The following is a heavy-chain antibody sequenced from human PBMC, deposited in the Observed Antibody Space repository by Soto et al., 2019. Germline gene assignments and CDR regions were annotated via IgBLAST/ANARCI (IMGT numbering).Heavy chain of an antibody. J-gene: IGHJ6*02. CDR2: IWYDGSNK. V-gene: IGHV3-33*01. CDR3: ARDAGTSDTVTVSENYYYGMDV. Sequence: GGSLRLSCAASGFTFSSYGMHWVRQAPGKGLEWVAVIWYDGSNKYYADSVKGRFTISRDNSKNTLYLQMNSLRAEDTAVYYCARDAGTSDTVTVSENYYYGMDVWGQGTTVTVSS. CDR1: GFTFSSYG. D-gene: IGHD4-4*01.